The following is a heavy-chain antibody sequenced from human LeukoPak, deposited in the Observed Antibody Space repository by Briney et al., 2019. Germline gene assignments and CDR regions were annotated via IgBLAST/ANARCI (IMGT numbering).Heavy chain of an antibody. V-gene: IGHV3-21*01. Sequence: GGSLRLSCAASGFTVSSNYMSWVRQAPGKGLEWVSSISSSSSYIYYADSVKGRFTISRDNAKNSLYLQMNSLRAEDTAVYYCARDTQMGYFDWTPSGAFDIWGQGTMVTVSS. CDR2: ISSSSSYI. CDR3: ARDTQMGYFDWTPSGAFDI. CDR1: GFTVSSNY. J-gene: IGHJ3*02. D-gene: IGHD3-9*01.